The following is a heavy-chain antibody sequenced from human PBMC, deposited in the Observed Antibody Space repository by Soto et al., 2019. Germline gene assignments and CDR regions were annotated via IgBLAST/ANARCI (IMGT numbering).Heavy chain of an antibody. CDR2: MWSAGDN. CDR3: ARDSLGVPTDFDY. CDR1: GFSFSTYG. Sequence: QVQLVESGGGVVQPGRSLTLSCAASGFSFSTYGMHWIRQAPGKGLEGVAVMWSAGDNNYADSVKGRFTISRDTSQNILFLQMDSLRAEDTAVYYCARDSLGVPTDFDYWGQGTLVTVSS. D-gene: IGHD2-8*01. V-gene: IGHV3-33*01. J-gene: IGHJ4*02.